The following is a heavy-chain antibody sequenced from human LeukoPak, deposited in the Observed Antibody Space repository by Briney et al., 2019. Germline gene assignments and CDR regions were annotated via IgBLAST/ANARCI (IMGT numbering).Heavy chain of an antibody. Sequence: ASVKVSCKASGYTFTTYDVNWVRQAPGQGLEWMGWVNPNSGNTGYAQKFQGRVTITRNTSISTAYMELSSLRSEDTAVYYCAREVQAYDFWSTDYYMDVWGRGTTVTVSS. J-gene: IGHJ6*03. D-gene: IGHD3-3*01. CDR2: VNPNSGNT. CDR3: AREVQAYDFWSTDYYMDV. V-gene: IGHV1-8*03. CDR1: GYTFTTYD.